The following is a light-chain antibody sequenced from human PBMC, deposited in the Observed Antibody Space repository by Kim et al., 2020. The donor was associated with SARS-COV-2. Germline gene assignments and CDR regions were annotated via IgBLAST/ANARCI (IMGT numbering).Light chain of an antibody. CDR1: QSVSSD. CDR3: QQRSKWPPT. J-gene: IGKJ4*01. Sequence: EIVLTQSPATLSLSPGERATLSCRTSQSVSSDLAWYQQKPGQAPRLLIYDASKRATGIPARFSGSGSGTDFSLTISSLEPEDFAVYYCQQRSKWPPTFGGGTKVDIK. CDR2: DAS. V-gene: IGKV3-11*01.